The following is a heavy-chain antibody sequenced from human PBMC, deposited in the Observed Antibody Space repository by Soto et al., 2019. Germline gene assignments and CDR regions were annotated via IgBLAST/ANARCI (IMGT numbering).Heavy chain of an antibody. J-gene: IGHJ4*02. CDR2: ISAHNGNT. CDR3: ARGGYGDY. Sequence: QVHLVQSGAEVKKPGASVKVSCKGSGYALTTYGITWVRQAPGQGLEWMGWISAHNGNTNYAQKLQGRVTVTRDTSTSTAYMELRSLRSDDTAVYYCARGGYGDYWGQGALVTVSS. D-gene: IGHD1-1*01. V-gene: IGHV1-18*01. CDR1: GYALTTYG.